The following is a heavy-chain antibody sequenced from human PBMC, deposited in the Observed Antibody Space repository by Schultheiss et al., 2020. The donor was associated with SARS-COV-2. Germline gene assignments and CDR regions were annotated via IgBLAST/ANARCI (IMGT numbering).Heavy chain of an antibody. CDR3: AKRGVGATHAEYFQH. CDR1: GGTFSSYA. J-gene: IGHJ1*01. V-gene: IGHV1-69*13. CDR2: IIPIFGTA. D-gene: IGHD1-26*01. Sequence: SVKVSCKASGGTFSSYAISWVRQAPGQGLEWMGGIIPIFGTANYAQKFQGRVTITADESTSTAYMELSSLRSEDTAVYYCAKRGVGATHAEYFQHWGQGTLVTVSS.